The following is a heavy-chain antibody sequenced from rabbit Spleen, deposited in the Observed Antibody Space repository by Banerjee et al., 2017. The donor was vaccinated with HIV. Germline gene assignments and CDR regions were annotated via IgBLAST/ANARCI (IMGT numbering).Heavy chain of an antibody. CDR3: ARLYSYGYAGFGYATEDYFNL. Sequence: QSLEESGGDLVKPGASLTLTCKASGFSFSSSYYDMCWVRQAPGKGLEWVACIDTSSGSTWYASWVNGRFTISKTSSTVDLKMTSLTAADTATYFCARLYSYGYAGFGYATEDYFNLWGPGTLVTVS. D-gene: IGHD6-1*01. V-gene: IGHV1S40*01. CDR1: GFSFSSSYYD. CDR2: IDTSSGST. J-gene: IGHJ4*01.